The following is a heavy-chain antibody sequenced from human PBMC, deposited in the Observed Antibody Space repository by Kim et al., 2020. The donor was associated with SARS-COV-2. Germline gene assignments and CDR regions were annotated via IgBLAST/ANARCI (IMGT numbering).Heavy chain of an antibody. CDR1: GGSISSSSYY. J-gene: IGHJ5*02. D-gene: IGHD2-2*01. V-gene: IGHV4-39*01. CDR3: ARGLCSTSCYFVFPNWFDP. CDR2: IYYSGST. Sequence: SETLSLTCTVSGGSISSSSYYWGWIRQPPGKGLEWIGSIYYSGSTYYNPSLKSRVTISVDTSKNQFSLKLSSVTAADTAVYYCARGLCSTSCYFVFPNWFDPWGQGTLVTVSS.